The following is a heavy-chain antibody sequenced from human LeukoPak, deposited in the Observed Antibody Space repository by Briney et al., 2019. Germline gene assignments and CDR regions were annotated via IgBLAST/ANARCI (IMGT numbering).Heavy chain of an antibody. Sequence: PGRSLRLSCAASGFTFSSYGMHWVRQAPGKGLVWVSRINSDGSSTSYADSVKGRFTISRDNAKNTLYLQMNSLRAEDTAVYYCARDQGHNYFDYWGQGTLVTVSS. V-gene: IGHV3-74*01. CDR2: INSDGSST. CDR1: GFTFSSYG. J-gene: IGHJ4*02. CDR3: ARDQGHNYFDY.